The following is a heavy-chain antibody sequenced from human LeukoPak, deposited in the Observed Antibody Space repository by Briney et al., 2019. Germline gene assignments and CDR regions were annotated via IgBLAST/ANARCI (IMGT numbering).Heavy chain of an antibody. CDR3: AKGTPVRGVIPTDAFDI. V-gene: IGHV3-23*01. J-gene: IGHJ3*02. Sequence: GGSLRLSCAASGFTFSSYWMSWVRQAPGKGLEWVSSISVYGDSTYYADSVRGRFTISRDNSKNTLYLQINSLRAEDTALYYCAKGTPVRGVIPTDAFDIWGQGTMVTVSS. D-gene: IGHD3-10*02. CDR2: ISVYGDST. CDR1: GFTFSSYW.